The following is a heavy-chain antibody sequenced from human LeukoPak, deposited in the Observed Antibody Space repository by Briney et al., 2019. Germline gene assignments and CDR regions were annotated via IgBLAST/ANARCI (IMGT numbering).Heavy chain of an antibody. J-gene: IGHJ4*02. CDR3: ATGYCSSTSCYYHFDY. D-gene: IGHD2-2*01. CDR1: GYTLTELS. CDR2: FDPEDGET. V-gene: IGHV1-24*01. Sequence: EASVKASCKVSGYTLTELSMHWVRQAPGKGLEWMGGFDPEDGETIYAQKFQGRVTMTEDTSTDTAYMELSSLRSEDTAVYYCATGYCSSTSCYYHFDYWGQGTLVTVSS.